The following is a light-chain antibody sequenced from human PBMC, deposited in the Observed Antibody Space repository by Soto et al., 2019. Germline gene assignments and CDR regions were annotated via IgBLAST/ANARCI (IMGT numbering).Light chain of an antibody. V-gene: IGLV1-44*01. CDR1: NSNIGSNT. Sequence: QSVLTQPPSAYGTPGQRVTISCSGGNSNIGSNTVNWYQQLPGTAPKLLIFDDNQRPSGVPDRFSGSKSGASASLAISGLQSEDEADYYCAALDDSLTGYVFGTGTKLTVL. J-gene: IGLJ1*01. CDR2: DDN. CDR3: AALDDSLTGYV.